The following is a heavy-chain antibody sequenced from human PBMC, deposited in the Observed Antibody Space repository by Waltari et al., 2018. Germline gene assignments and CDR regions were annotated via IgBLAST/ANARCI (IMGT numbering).Heavy chain of an antibody. J-gene: IGHJ6*03. CDR1: GLTCTTLP. V-gene: IGHV3-30-3*01. D-gene: IGHD3-16*01. CDR2: ISYDGSNK. Sequence: QDQLVESGGGVVQPGGSLRLSCVASGLTCTTLPMNWVRQAPGKGLEWVAMISYDGSNKYYADFVRGRFTISRDNSKNTLYLQMNTLRTEDTALYYCARRSWDYNYMDVWGKGTTVTISS. CDR3: ARRSWDYNYMDV.